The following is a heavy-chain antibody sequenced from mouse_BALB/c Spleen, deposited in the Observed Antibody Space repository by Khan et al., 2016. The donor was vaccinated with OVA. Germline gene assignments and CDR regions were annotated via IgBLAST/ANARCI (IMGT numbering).Heavy chain of an antibody. J-gene: IGHJ2*01. D-gene: IGHD1-1*01. CDR1: GYSITSDYA. CDR3: ARIYGGDFDY. V-gene: IGHV3-2*02. Sequence: EVQLQESGPGLVKPSQSLSHTCTVTGYSITSDYAWNWIRQFPGNKLEWMGYISYNGNTKYNPSLKSRISITRDTSKNQFFLQLNSVTPEDTATYYCARIYGGDFDYWGQGTTLTVSS. CDR2: ISYNGNT.